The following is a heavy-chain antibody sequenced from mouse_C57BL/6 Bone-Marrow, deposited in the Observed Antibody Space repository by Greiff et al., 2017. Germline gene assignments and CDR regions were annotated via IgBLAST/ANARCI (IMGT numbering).Heavy chain of an antibody. CDR1: GFTFSDYG. CDR3: ARGENYGSSPLCAMDY. CDR2: ISSGSSTI. D-gene: IGHD1-1*01. Sequence: EVKLMESGGGLVKPVGSLKLSCAASGFTFSDYGMHWVRQAPEKGLAWVAYISSGSSTIYYAATVKGRFTISRDNAKNTLFLQMTSLRSEDTAMYYCARGENYGSSPLCAMDYWGQGTSVTVSS. J-gene: IGHJ4*01. V-gene: IGHV5-17*01.